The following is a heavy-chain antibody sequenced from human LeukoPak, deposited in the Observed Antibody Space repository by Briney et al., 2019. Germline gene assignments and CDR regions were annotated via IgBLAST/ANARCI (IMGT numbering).Heavy chain of an antibody. CDR2: IYYTGST. D-gene: IGHD2-15*01. Sequence: SETLSLTCTVSGDSMKSYYWTWIRQSPGKGLEWIGYIYYTGSTNYNPSLKSRVTISVDTSKNQFSLKLSSVTAADTAVYYCAKEGEYCSSGSCHYDLDVWGQGTTVTVSS. CDR3: AKEGEYCSSGSCHYDLDV. V-gene: IGHV4-59*01. J-gene: IGHJ6*02. CDR1: GDSMKSYY.